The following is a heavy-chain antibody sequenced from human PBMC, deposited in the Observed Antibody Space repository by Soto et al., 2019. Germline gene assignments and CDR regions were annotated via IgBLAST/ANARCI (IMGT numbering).Heavy chain of an antibody. D-gene: IGHD2-21*01. CDR1: GGSISSYY. J-gene: IGHJ4*02. V-gene: IGHV4-59*08. CDR3: ARRGVWSRAYYFDS. CDR2: IYYSGST. Sequence: QVQLQESGPGLVKPSETLSLTCTVSGGSISSYYWSWIRQPPGKGLEWIGYIYYSGSTNYNPSLNSRVTISVDTSKNQFSLKLSSVTAADTAVYYCARRGVWSRAYYFDSWGQGTLVTVSS.